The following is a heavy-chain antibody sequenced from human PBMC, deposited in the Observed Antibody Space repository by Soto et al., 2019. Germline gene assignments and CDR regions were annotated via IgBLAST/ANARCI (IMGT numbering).Heavy chain of an antibody. Sequence: EVQLVESGGGLVQPGGSLRLSCAASGFTFSNYWMHWVRQAPGKGLVWVSRINSDGSSTTYADSVKGRFTISRDNAKNTLYLQMNSLRAEDTGVYYCAREGAADAFDIWGQGTMVTVSS. J-gene: IGHJ3*02. CDR2: INSDGSST. CDR1: GFTFSNYW. CDR3: AREGAADAFDI. D-gene: IGHD1-26*01. V-gene: IGHV3-74*01.